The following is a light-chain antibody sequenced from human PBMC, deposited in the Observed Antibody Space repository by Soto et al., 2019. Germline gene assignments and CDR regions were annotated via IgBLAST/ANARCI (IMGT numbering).Light chain of an antibody. CDR1: QRVSTY. V-gene: IGKV1-39*01. CDR3: QKLNSYPRT. Sequence: DIQMTQSPSSLSASVGDRVTITCRASQRVSTYLNWYQQKPEKAPKLLIYAASSLQSGVPSRFSGSGSGTDFTLTISSLQPEDFETYYCQKLNSYPRTFGPGTKWIS. J-gene: IGKJ3*01. CDR2: AAS.